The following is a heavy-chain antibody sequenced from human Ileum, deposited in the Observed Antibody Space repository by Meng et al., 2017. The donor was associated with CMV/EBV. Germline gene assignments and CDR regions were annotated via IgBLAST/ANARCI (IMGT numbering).Heavy chain of an antibody. Sequence: SETLSLTCTVSGGSISSYYWSWIRQPPGKGLEWIGYIYYSGSTNYNPSLKSRVTISVDTSKNQFSLKLSSMTAADTAVYYCARDSYDSSGYYYDSWGQGTLVTVSS. CDR2: IYYSGST. D-gene: IGHD3-22*01. CDR1: GGSISSYY. CDR3: ARDSYDSSGYYYDS. V-gene: IGHV4-59*01. J-gene: IGHJ5*01.